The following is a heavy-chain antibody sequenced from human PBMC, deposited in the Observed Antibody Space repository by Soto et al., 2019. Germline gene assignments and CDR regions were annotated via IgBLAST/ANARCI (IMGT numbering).Heavy chain of an antibody. CDR2: IIPIFGTA. J-gene: IGHJ6*02. D-gene: IGHD2-15*01. CDR1: GGTFSSYA. V-gene: IGHV1-69*13. Sequence: SVKVSCKASGGTFSSYAISWVRQAPGQGLEWMGEIIPIFGTANYAQKFQGRVTITADESTSTAYMELSSLRSEDTAVYYCAYYGGYCSGGSCYPAGGMDVWGQGTTVTVSS. CDR3: AYYGGYCSGGSCYPAGGMDV.